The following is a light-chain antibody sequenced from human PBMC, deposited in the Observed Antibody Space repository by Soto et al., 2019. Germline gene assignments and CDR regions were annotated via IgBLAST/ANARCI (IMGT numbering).Light chain of an antibody. CDR2: KVS. CDR1: QSLVHSDGNTY. J-gene: IGKJ2*01. CDR3: MEGTHRPYT. V-gene: IGKV2-30*02. Sequence: DVLMTQSPLSLPVTLGQPASFSCRSSQSLVHSDGNTYLNWFHQRPGQSPWRLIYKVSDRAPGVPEIFSGSGSRTEFTLKISRVETEHVGVSYCMEGTHRPYTFGQGTKLEI.